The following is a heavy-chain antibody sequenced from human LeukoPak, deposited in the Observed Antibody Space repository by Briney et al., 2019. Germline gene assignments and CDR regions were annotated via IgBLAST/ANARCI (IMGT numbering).Heavy chain of an antibody. V-gene: IGHV4-34*01. D-gene: IGHD6-13*01. CDR1: GGSFSGYY. CDR2: INHSGST. J-gene: IGHJ4*02. Sequence: KPSETLSLTCAVYGGSFSGYYWSWIRQPPGKGLEWIGEINHSGSTNYNPSLKSRVTISVDTSKNQFSLKLSSVTAADTAVYYCARTMGDSSSWYYYGGRPPVWGLDYWGQGTLVTVSS. CDR3: ARTMGDSSSWYYYGGRPPVWGLDY.